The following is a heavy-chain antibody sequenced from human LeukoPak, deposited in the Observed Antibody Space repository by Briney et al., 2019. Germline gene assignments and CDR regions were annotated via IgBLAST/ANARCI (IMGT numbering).Heavy chain of an antibody. J-gene: IGHJ5*02. CDR2: ISYDGSNK. CDR1: GFTFSSYA. V-gene: IGHV3-30-3*01. Sequence: GGSLRLSCAASGFTFSSYAMHWVRQAPGKGLEWVAVISYDGSNKYYADSVKGRFTISRDNSKNTLYLQMNSLRAEDTAVYYCARDHLYDFWSGYHTPYNWFDPWGQGTLVTVSS. CDR3: ARDHLYDFWSGYHTPYNWFDP. D-gene: IGHD3-3*01.